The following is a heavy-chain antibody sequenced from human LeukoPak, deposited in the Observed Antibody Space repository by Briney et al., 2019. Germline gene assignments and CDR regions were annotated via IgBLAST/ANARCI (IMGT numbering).Heavy chain of an antibody. CDR2: IYHSGST. J-gene: IGHJ4*02. CDR3: ARQVRRSKDIVLMVYAGAPFDY. Sequence: PSETLSLTCAVSGGSISSSYWWSWVRQPPGKGLEWIGEIYHSGSTNYNPSLKRRVSISVDKSKNQFSLKLSSVTAADTAVYYCARQVRRSKDIVLMVYAGAPFDYWGQGTLVTVSS. V-gene: IGHV4-4*02. D-gene: IGHD2-8*01. CDR1: GGSISSSYW.